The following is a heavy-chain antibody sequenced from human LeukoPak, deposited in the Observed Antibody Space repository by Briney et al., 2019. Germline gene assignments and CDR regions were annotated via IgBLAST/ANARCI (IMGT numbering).Heavy chain of an antibody. D-gene: IGHD2-2*01. CDR2: ISSSGSTI. Sequence: GGSLRLSCAASGFTFSSYEMNWVRQAPGKGLEWVSYISSSGSTIYYADSVKGRFTISRDNAKNSLYLQMNSLRAEDTAVYYCARADIVVVPADTGEFDYWGQRTLVTVSS. J-gene: IGHJ4*02. CDR3: ARADIVVVPADTGEFDY. V-gene: IGHV3-48*03. CDR1: GFTFSSYE.